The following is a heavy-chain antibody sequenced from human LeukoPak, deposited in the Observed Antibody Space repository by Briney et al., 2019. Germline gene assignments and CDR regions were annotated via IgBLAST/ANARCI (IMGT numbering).Heavy chain of an antibody. Sequence: SETLSLTCTVSSGSISSSSYYWGWIRQPPGKGLEWIGSIYYSGSTYYNPSLKSRVTISVDTSKNQFSLKLSSVTAADTAVYYCARDRGLSVAFDYWGQGTLGTVSS. D-gene: IGHD3-10*01. CDR2: IYYSGST. J-gene: IGHJ4*02. V-gene: IGHV4-39*07. CDR1: SGSISSSSYY. CDR3: ARDRGLSVAFDY.